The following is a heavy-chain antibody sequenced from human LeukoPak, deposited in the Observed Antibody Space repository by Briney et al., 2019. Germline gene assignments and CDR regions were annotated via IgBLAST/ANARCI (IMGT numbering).Heavy chain of an antibody. CDR1: GYAFTGYY. Sequence: ASVKVSCKASGYAFTGYYMHWVRQAPGQGLEWMGWINPNSGGANYAQKFQGRVTMTRDTSISTAYMELSRLRSDDTAVYYCARPKYREYSSSSELRSFDYWGQGTLVTVSS. CDR2: INPNSGGA. V-gene: IGHV1-2*02. D-gene: IGHD6-6*01. CDR3: ARPKYREYSSSSELRSFDY. J-gene: IGHJ4*02.